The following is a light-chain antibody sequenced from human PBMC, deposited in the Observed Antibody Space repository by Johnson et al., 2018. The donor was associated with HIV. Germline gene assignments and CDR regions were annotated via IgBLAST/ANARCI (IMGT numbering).Light chain of an antibody. J-gene: IGLJ1*01. V-gene: IGLV1-51*02. CDR2: ENN. Sequence: QSVLTQPPSVSAAPGQKVTVSCSGSSSNIGSNDVSWYQQFPGAAPKLLIYENNKRPSGIPDRFSGSKSGTSATLGITGLQNGDEDEYYFETCGTGLSAGGVFGTGTKVTVL. CDR1: SSNIGSND. CDR3: ETCGTGLSAGGV.